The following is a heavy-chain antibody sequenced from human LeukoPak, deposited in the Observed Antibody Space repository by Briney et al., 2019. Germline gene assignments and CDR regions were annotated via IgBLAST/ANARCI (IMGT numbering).Heavy chain of an antibody. J-gene: IGHJ4*02. CDR2: IYPGDSDT. CDR3: ARRESTGYYHPFDY. CDR1: GYIFASYW. V-gene: IGHV5-51*01. Sequence: GESLKISCKGSGYIFASYWIGWVRQVPGKGLEWMGIIYPGDSDTRYSPSFQGQVIMSADNSISTAYLQWSSLKASDTAIYYCARRESTGYYHPFDYWGQGTLVTVSS. D-gene: IGHD3-22*01.